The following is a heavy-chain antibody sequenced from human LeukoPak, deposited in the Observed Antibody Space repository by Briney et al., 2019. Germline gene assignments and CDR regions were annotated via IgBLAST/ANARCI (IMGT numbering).Heavy chain of an antibody. J-gene: IGHJ4*02. CDR3: ARERGRGRDSPWFDY. CDR1: GFIVSGDF. V-gene: IGHV3-53*01. D-gene: IGHD1-26*01. CDR2: IYSDGST. Sequence: GGSLRLSCAASGFIVSGDFMSWVRQAPGKGLEWVSVIYSDGSTYYADSVRGRFTISRDNSKNTLDLQMTGLRAEDTAVYYCARERGRGRDSPWFDYWGQGTLVTVSS.